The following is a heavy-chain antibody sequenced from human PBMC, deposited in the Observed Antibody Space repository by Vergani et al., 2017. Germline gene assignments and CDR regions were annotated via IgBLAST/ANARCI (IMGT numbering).Heavy chain of an antibody. CDR3: ASDTQSGQRADR. V-gene: IGHV4-59*01. CDR1: GGSMSGYY. J-gene: IGHJ5*02. CDR2: IHYSENT. Sequence: QVRLQESGPGLVKPSETLSLTCSVSGGSMSGYYWSWIRQPPGKGLEWIGSIHYSENTNYNPSLKTRVTISVDTSKNQFSLTLTYVTAADTAVYYCASDTQSGQRADRWGQGILVTVTS. D-gene: IGHD1-26*01.